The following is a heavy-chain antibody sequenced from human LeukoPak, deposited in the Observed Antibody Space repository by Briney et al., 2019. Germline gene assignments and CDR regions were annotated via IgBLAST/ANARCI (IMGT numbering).Heavy chain of an antibody. V-gene: IGHV4-4*07. CDR3: ARDMRGYDFWSGYPDY. J-gene: IGHJ4*02. D-gene: IGHD3-3*01. CDR2: IYTSGST. CDR1: GFTFSSYA. Sequence: GSLRLSCAASGFTFSSYAMSWIRQPAGKGLEWIGRIYTSGSTNYNPSLKSRVTMSVDTSKNQFSLKLSSVTAADTAVYYCARDMRGYDFWSGYPDYWGQGTLVTVSS.